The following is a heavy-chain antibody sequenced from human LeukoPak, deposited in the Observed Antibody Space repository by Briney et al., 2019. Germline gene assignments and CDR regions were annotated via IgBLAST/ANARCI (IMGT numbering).Heavy chain of an antibody. J-gene: IGHJ3*02. CDR1: GFXFSSYW. Sequence: GGSLRLSCAASGFXFSSYWISWVRQAPGKGQEWVAVIKRDGSEKYYVDSVKGRLTISRDNTENSLYLQMNSLRAEDTAFYYCARARDYGSGRANAFDIWGQGTMVTVSS. V-gene: IGHV3-7*05. CDR3: ARARDYGSGRANAFDI. D-gene: IGHD3-10*01. CDR2: IKRDGSEK.